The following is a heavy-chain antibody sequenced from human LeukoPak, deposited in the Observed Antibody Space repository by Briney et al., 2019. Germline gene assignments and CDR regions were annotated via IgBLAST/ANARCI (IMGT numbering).Heavy chain of an antibody. CDR1: GFTVSSNY. J-gene: IGHJ4*02. V-gene: IGHV3-53*04. CDR2: IYSGGST. Sequence: TGGSLRLSCAASGFTVSSNYMSWVRQAPGKGLEWVSVIYSGGSTYYADSVKGRFTISRHNSKNTLYLQTNSLRAEDTAVYYCARVVPAARFDFWGQGALVTVSS. D-gene: IGHD2-2*01. CDR3: ARVVPAARFDF.